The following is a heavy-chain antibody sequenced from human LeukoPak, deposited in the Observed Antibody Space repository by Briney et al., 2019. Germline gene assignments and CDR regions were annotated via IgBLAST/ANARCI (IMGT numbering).Heavy chain of an antibody. Sequence: ASVKVSCTASGYTFTGYYMHWVRQAPGQGLEWMGWINPNSGGTNYAQKFQGRVTMTRGTSISTAYMELSRLRSDDTAVYYCARGARVVVPAKLNDYWGQGTLVTVSS. V-gene: IGHV1-2*02. CDR3: ARGARVVVPAKLNDY. D-gene: IGHD2-2*01. J-gene: IGHJ4*02. CDR2: INPNSGGT. CDR1: GYTFTGYY.